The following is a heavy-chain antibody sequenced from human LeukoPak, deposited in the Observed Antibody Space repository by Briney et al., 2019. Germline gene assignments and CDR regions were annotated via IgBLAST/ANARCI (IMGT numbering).Heavy chain of an antibody. V-gene: IGHV1-2*04. Sequence: GTSVKVSCKASGYTFTGYYMHWVRQAPGQGLEWMGWINPNSGGTNYAQKFQGWVTMTRDTSISTAYMELSRLRSEDTAVYYCAKDRGWEQHLPFVWGQGTLVTVSS. D-gene: IGHD1-26*01. J-gene: IGHJ4*02. CDR2: INPNSGGT. CDR3: AKDRGWEQHLPFV. CDR1: GYTFTGYY.